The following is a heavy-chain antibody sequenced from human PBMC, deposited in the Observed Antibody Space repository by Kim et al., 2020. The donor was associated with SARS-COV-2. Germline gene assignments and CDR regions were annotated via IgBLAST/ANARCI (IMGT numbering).Heavy chain of an antibody. V-gene: IGHV3-7*03. CDR2: LTENGSEQ. CDR3: VTNGWYLFDK. D-gene: IGHD6-19*01. J-gene: IGHJ4*02. Sequence: GGSLRLSCVVSGFTFSRHWMTWVRQAPGKGLEWVATLTENGSEQFYVDSVKGRFTISRDNAKNSLYLQMSSLRADDTALYYCVTNGWYLFDKWGQGTLV. CDR1: GFTFSRHW.